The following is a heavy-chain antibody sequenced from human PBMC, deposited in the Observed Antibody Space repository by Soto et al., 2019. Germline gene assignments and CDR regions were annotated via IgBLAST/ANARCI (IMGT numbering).Heavy chain of an antibody. V-gene: IGHV4-34*01. CDR1: GGSFSGYY. Sequence: QVQLQQWGAGLLKPSETLSLTCAVYGGSFSGYYWSWIRQPPGKGLEWIGEINHSGSTNYNPSLKSRVTISVDTSKNQFSLKLSSVTAADTAVYYCPRVTLITIFGVVTSNWFDPWGQGTLVTVSS. J-gene: IGHJ5*02. D-gene: IGHD3-3*01. CDR3: PRVTLITIFGVVTSNWFDP. CDR2: INHSGST.